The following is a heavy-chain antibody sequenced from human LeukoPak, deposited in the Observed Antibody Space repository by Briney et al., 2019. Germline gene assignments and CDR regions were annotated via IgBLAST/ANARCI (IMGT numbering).Heavy chain of an antibody. Sequence: SVKVSCKASRGTFSSYAISWVRQAPGQGLEWMGRIIPIFGIANYAQKFQGRVTITADKSTSTAYMELSSLRSEDTAVYCCARTRVPAAPHPFDYWGQGTLVTVSS. CDR1: RGTFSSYA. CDR2: IIPIFGIA. D-gene: IGHD2-2*01. V-gene: IGHV1-69*04. J-gene: IGHJ4*02. CDR3: ARTRVPAAPHPFDY.